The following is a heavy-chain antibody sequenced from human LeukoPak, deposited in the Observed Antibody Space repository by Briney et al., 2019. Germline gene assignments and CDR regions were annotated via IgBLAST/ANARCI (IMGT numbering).Heavy chain of an antibody. J-gene: IGHJ4*02. CDR2: IYTSGST. CDR1: GGSFSGYY. D-gene: IGHD2-15*01. CDR3: ASLYCSGGSCYIDY. V-gene: IGHV4-59*10. Sequence: SETLSLTCAVYGGSFSGYYWSWIRQPAGKGLEWIGRIYTSGSTNYNPSLKSRVTMSVDTSKNQFSLKLSSVTAADTAVYYCASLYCSGGSCYIDYWGQGTLVTVSS.